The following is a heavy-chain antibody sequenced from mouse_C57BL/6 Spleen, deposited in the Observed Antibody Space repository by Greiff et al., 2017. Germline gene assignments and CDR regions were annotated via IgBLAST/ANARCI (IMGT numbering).Heavy chain of an antibody. CDR3: ARPYYYGSSSLDY. D-gene: IGHD1-1*01. CDR1: GFTFSDYG. V-gene: IGHV5-17*01. Sequence: EVQRVESGGGLVKPGGSLKLSCAASGFTFSDYGMHWVRQAPEKGLEWVAYISSGRSTIYYADTVKGRFTISRDNAKNTLFLQMTSLRSEDTAMYYCARPYYYGSSSLDYWGQGTTLTVSS. J-gene: IGHJ2*01. CDR2: ISSGRSTI.